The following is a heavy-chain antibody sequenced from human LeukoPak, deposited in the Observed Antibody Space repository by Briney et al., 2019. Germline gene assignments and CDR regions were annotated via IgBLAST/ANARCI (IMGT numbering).Heavy chain of an antibody. CDR1: GVPISGYW. Sequence: GGSLRLSCAASGVPISGYWMSWVRQAPGKGLEWVANIKQDASEIYYVASVRGRFTISRDNAKNSVFLQMNSLRAEDTAVYYCATDGGPFDNWGQGILVTVSS. CDR2: IKQDASEI. CDR3: ATDGGPFDN. D-gene: IGHD3-10*01. J-gene: IGHJ4*02. V-gene: IGHV3-7*01.